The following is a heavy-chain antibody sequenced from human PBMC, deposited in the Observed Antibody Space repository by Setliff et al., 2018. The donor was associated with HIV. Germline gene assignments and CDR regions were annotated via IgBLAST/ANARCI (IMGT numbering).Heavy chain of an antibody. J-gene: IGHJ4*02. Sequence: SETLSLTCTVSGGSINSGSYYWGWIRQPPEKGLEWIGTMFYSGSTYYNPSLKSRVTIFIDTSKNQFSLRLSSVTAADTAVYYCARFYDYYGHRLDYWGQGTQVTLS. D-gene: IGHD3-16*01. V-gene: IGHV4-39*01. CDR1: GGSINSGSYY. CDR2: MFYSGST. CDR3: ARFYDYYGHRLDY.